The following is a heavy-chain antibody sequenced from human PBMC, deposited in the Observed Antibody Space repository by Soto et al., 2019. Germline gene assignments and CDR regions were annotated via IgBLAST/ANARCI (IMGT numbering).Heavy chain of an antibody. CDR3: ARALSAGPHMYFDY. J-gene: IGHJ4*02. V-gene: IGHV3-30-3*01. D-gene: IGHD6-13*01. Sequence: QVQLVESGGGVVQPGRSLRLSCAASGFTFSSYAMHWVRQAPGKGLEWVAVISYDGSNKYYADSAKGRFTISRDNSKNTLYLQMNSLRAEDTAVYYCARALSAGPHMYFDYWGQGTLVTVSS. CDR1: GFTFSSYA. CDR2: ISYDGSNK.